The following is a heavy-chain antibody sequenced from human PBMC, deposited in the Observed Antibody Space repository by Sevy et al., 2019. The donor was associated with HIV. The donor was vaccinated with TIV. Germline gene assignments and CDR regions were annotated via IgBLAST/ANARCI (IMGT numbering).Heavy chain of an antibody. D-gene: IGHD2-15*01. V-gene: IGHV3-30-3*01. CDR2: ISYDGSNK. J-gene: IGHJ3*02. CDR3: ARDGYEVVAVAARRKAVGAFDI. Sequence: GGSLRLSCAASGFTFSSYAMHWVRQAPGKGLEWVAVISYDGSNKYYADSVKGRFTISRDNSKNTLYLQMNSLRAEDTAVYYCARDGYEVVAVAARRKAVGAFDIWGQGTMVTVSS. CDR1: GFTFSSYA.